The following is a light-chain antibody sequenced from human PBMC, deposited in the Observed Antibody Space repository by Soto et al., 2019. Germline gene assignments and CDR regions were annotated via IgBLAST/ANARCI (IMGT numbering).Light chain of an antibody. J-gene: IGKJ4*01. CDR3: QQYNNWPLT. CDR2: GAS. CDR1: QSVSNN. V-gene: IGKV3-15*01. Sequence: ELVLTQAPATLSVSPGERATLSCRASQSVSNNLAWYQQKPGQAPRLLIYGASTRATGLPARFSGSGSGTEFTLTISSLQSEDFAVYYCQQYNNWPLTFGGGTKVDIK.